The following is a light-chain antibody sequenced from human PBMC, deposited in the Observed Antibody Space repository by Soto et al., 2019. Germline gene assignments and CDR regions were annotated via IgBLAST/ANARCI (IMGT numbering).Light chain of an antibody. CDR2: DVN. CDR3: FSYTTSNTWV. CDR1: SSDVGRYNF. Sequence: QSVLTQPASVSGSPGQAITISFTGTSSDVGRYNFVSWYQQHPGKAPKLMISDVNHRPSGVSNRFSGAKAGNTASLTISGLQAEDEADYYCFSYTTSNTWVFGGGTKLTV. V-gene: IGLV2-14*01. J-gene: IGLJ3*02.